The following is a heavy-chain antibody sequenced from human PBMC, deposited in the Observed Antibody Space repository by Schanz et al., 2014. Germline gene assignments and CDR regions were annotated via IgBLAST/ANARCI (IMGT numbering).Heavy chain of an antibody. J-gene: IGHJ4*02. V-gene: IGHV3-48*01. CDR2: ISGSSRTI. Sequence: EVQLVESGGGWVQPGGSLRLSCAASGFGFSSYSMNWVRQAPGKGLEWVSYISGSSRTIYYADSMKGRFTVSRDNAENALYLQMNSLRAEDTGLYVCARWGSGSHGHLDYWGQGTLVTVSS. CDR3: ARWGSGSHGHLDY. D-gene: IGHD1-26*01. CDR1: GFGFSSYS.